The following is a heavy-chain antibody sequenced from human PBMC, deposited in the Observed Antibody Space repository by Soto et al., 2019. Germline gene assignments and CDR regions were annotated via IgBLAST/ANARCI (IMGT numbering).Heavy chain of an antibody. V-gene: IGHV5-10-1*01. CDR1: GYRFTSYW. D-gene: IGHD5-18*01. Sequence: GESLKISVKGSGYRFTSYWISWVRQMPGKCLEWMGGIYPSDSSTNYSPSFHGHVTISADKSITTAYLQWSSLKASDTALYYCAGKRRGYSYGWYYYYGMDVWGQGT. CDR3: AGKRRGYSYGWYYYYGMDV. J-gene: IGHJ6*02. CDR2: IYPSDSST.